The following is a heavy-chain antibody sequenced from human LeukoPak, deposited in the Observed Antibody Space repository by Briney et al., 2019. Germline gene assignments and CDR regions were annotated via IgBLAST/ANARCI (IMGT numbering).Heavy chain of an antibody. CDR3: ATGGRGYSYVFDC. Sequence: ASVTVSCKVSGYTLTELSMHWVRQAPGKGLEWVGGFDPEDGETIYAQKFQGRVTMTEDTSTDTAYMELSSLRSEDTAVYYCATGGRGYSYVFDCWGQGTLVTVSS. V-gene: IGHV1-24*01. J-gene: IGHJ4*02. CDR2: FDPEDGET. CDR1: GYTLTELS. D-gene: IGHD5-18*01.